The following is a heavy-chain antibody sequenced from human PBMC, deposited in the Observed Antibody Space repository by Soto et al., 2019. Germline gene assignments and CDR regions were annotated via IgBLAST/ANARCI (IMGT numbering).Heavy chain of an antibody. CDR1: GFTFSNYG. D-gene: IGHD1-26*01. CDR3: ASDLVGASDSYGLDV. J-gene: IGHJ6*02. CDR2: IWHDGNNK. V-gene: IGHV3-33*01. Sequence: PGGSLRLSCAASGFTFSNYGMHWVRQAPGKGLEWVAIIWHDGNNKYYADFVRGRFIISRDNSKNRLYLQMNSLRAEDTAVYYCASDLVGASDSYGLDVWGQGTPVTVSS.